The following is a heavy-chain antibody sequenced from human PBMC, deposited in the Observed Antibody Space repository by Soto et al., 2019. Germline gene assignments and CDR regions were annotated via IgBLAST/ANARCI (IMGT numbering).Heavy chain of an antibody. Sequence: GASLKVSCKASGGTFSSYAISWVRQATGQGLEWMGGIIPIFGTANYAQKFQGRVTITADKSTSTAYMELSSLRSEDTAVYYCAREMAVATNDAFDIWGQGTMVTVSS. CDR2: IIPIFGTA. D-gene: IGHD6-19*01. CDR1: GGTFSSYA. J-gene: IGHJ3*02. CDR3: AREMAVATNDAFDI. V-gene: IGHV1-69*06.